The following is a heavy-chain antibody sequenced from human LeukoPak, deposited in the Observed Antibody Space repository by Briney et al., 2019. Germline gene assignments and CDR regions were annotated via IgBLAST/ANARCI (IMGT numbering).Heavy chain of an antibody. CDR2: INPNSGGT. V-gene: IGHV1-2*02. D-gene: IGHD3-22*01. CDR1: GYTFTGYY. J-gene: IGHJ4*02. Sequence: GESLKVSCKASGYTFTGYYMHWVRQAPGQGLEWMGWINPNSGGTNYAQKFQGRVTMTRDTSISTAYMELSRLRSDDTAVYYCARGSLDRVMIVVVMRGYYFDYWGQGTLVTVSS. CDR3: ARGSLDRVMIVVVMRGYYFDY.